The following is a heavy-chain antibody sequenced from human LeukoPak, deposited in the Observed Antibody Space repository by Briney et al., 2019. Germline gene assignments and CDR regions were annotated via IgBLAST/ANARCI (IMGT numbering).Heavy chain of an antibody. Sequence: GGSLRLSCAASGFTFDDYAMHWVRQAPGKGLEWVSGISRSSGSIGYADSVKVLFTISRDNSKNALYLQMNRLRAEDTAMYYCAKDMGSGAYCGGDCHATMGYWGQGTLVTVSS. CDR3: AKDMGSGAYCGGDCHATMGY. CDR2: ISRSSGSI. V-gene: IGHV3-9*01. J-gene: IGHJ4*02. D-gene: IGHD2-21*02. CDR1: GFTFDDYA.